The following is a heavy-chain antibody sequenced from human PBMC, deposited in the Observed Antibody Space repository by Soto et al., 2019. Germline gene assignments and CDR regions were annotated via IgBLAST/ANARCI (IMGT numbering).Heavy chain of an antibody. D-gene: IGHD3-16*02. CDR1: GFTFTNYA. V-gene: IGHV1-3*01. J-gene: IGHJ4*02. CDR3: ARGIWGSHRYYFDN. CDR2: INAGDGNT. Sequence: ASVTVSCKASGFTFTNYAIQWVRQAPGERLEWMGWINAGDGNTKYSQRFQGRVTFSRDTSASTVYMELSSLRSEDTAVYYCARGIWGSHRYYFDNWGQGTLVTVSS.